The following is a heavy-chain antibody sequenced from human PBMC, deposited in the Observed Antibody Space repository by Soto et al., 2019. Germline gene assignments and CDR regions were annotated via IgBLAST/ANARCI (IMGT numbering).Heavy chain of an antibody. V-gene: IGHV3-23*01. CDR2: ISGSGGST. D-gene: IGHD6-6*01. Sequence: LRLSCAASGFTFSSYAMSWVRQAPGKGLEWVSAISGSGGSTYYADSVKGRFTISRDNSKNTLYLQMNSLRAEDTAVYYCAKAGKYSSSQSDYWGQGTLVTVSS. CDR3: AKAGKYSSSQSDY. CDR1: GFTFSSYA. J-gene: IGHJ4*02.